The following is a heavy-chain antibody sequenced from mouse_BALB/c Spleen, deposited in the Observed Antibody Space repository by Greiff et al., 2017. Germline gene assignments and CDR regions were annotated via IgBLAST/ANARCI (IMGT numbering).Heavy chain of an antibody. CDR2: INSNGGST. CDR3: ASYGYDGGAY. V-gene: IGHV5-6-3*01. J-gene: IGHJ3*01. D-gene: IGHD2-2*01. Sequence: EVKVVESGGGLVQPGGSLKLSCAASGFTFSSYGMSWVRQTPDKRLELVATINSNGGSTYYPDSVKGRFTISRDNAKNTLYLQMSSLKSEDTAMYYCASYGYDGGAYWGQGTLVTVSA. CDR1: GFTFSSYG.